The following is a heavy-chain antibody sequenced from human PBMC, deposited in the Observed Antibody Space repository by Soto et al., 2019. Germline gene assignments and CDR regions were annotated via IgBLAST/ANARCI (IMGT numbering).Heavy chain of an antibody. Sequence: PSETLSLTCTVSGDSISSPHYYWTWIRQPPGKGLEWVGYIYYTGNNFYNPALKSWVAMSVDPSTNQSSLKLASVTDADTAVYFCAREPKQNYDSSPWNGGFDSWGPGTLVTVSS. J-gene: IGHJ4*02. CDR2: IYYTGNN. CDR1: GDSISSPHYY. CDR3: AREPKQNYDSSPWNGGFDS. D-gene: IGHD3-22*01. V-gene: IGHV4-30-4*01.